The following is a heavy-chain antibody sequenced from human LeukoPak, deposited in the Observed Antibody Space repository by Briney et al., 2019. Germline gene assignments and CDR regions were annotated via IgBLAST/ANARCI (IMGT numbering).Heavy chain of an antibody. J-gene: IGHJ4*02. CDR3: ARPYYDSSGSLYYFDY. CDR2: IYYSGST. D-gene: IGHD3-22*01. CDR1: GGSISSGSYY. V-gene: IGHV4-39*01. Sequence: SETLSLTCTVSGGSISSGSYYWGWIRQPPGKGLEWIGNIYYSGSTYYNPSLKSRVTISVDTSKNQFSLKLSSVTAADTAVYYCARPYYDSSGSLYYFDYWGQGTLVTVSS.